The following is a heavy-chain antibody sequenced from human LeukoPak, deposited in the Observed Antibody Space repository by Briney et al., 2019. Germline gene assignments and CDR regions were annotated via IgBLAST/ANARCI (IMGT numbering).Heavy chain of an antibody. Sequence: QAGGSLRLSCAASGFTFSSYAMSWVRQAPGKGLEWVSAISGSGGSTYYADSVKGRFTISRDNAKNSLYLQMNGLRAEDTAVYYCVAWGNSGNSWGQGTMVIVSS. V-gene: IGHV3-23*01. CDR2: ISGSGGST. J-gene: IGHJ3*01. D-gene: IGHD1-26*01. CDR1: GFTFSSYA. CDR3: VAWGNSGNS.